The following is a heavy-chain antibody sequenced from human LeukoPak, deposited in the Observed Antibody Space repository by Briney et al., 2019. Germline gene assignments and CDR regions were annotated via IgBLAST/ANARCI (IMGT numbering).Heavy chain of an antibody. J-gene: IGHJ4*02. D-gene: IGHD6-19*01. CDR1: GYSISSGYY. Sequence: PSETLSLTCTVSGYSISSGYYWGWIRQPPGKGLEWIGSIYHSGSTYYSPSLKSRVTISVDTSKNQFSLKLSSVTAADTAVYYCASNLWASGWYLDYWGQGTLVTVSS. CDR2: IYHSGST. V-gene: IGHV4-38-2*02. CDR3: ASNLWASGWYLDY.